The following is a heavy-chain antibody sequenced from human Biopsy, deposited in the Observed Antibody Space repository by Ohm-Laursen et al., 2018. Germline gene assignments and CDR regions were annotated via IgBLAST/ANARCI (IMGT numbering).Heavy chain of an antibody. CDR3: AKDRFPYTSGYSSVFEY. Sequence: SLRLSCTASGFTFSIYGMHWVRQAPGKGLEWVSLISNDGDIKYSADSVEGRFTISRDNSRNTLFLQMNSLKAEDTAVYYCAKDRFPYTSGYSSVFEYWGQGTLVTVSS. J-gene: IGHJ4*02. V-gene: IGHV3-30*18. CDR1: GFTFSIYG. D-gene: IGHD3-22*01. CDR2: ISNDGDIK.